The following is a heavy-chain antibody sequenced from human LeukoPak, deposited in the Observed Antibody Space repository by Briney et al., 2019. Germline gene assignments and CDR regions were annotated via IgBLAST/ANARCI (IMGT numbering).Heavy chain of an antibody. J-gene: IGHJ4*02. Sequence: ASVKVSCKASGYTFTGYYMHWVRQAPGQGLEWMGWINPNSGGTNYAQKFQGRVTMTRDTSISTAYMELSRLRSDDTAVYYCATLSGSYYLSLDYWGQGTLVTVSS. D-gene: IGHD1-26*01. CDR1: GYTFTGYY. V-gene: IGHV1-2*02. CDR3: ATLSGSYYLSLDY. CDR2: INPNSGGT.